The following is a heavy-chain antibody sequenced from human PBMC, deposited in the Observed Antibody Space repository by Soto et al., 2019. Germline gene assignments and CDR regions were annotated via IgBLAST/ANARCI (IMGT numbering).Heavy chain of an antibody. CDR2: IWYDGTNK. J-gene: IGHJ4*02. CDR1: GFTFSNYG. CDR3: AGDIHQGLGSSWLDY. D-gene: IGHD6-13*01. Sequence: QVQLVESGGGVVQPGRSLRLSCAASGFTFSNYGMHWVRQAPGKGLEWVAVIWYDGTNKYYADSVKGRFTISRDNSKNTLYLQLTSLTAEDTAVYYGAGDIHQGLGSSWLDYWGQGALVTVSS. V-gene: IGHV3-33*01.